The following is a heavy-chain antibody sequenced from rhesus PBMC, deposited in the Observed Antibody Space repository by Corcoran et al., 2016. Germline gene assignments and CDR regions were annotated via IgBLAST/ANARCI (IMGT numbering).Heavy chain of an antibody. Sequence: QLQLQESGPGLVKPSETLSLTCAVSGGSVSRSNWWSWFRQPPGKGLEWIGYIYGSSTSTNYNPSLKSRVTISKDTSKNQFSLKLSSVTAADTAVYYCASYRIAAGRDFDYWGQGVLVTVSS. CDR2: IYGSSTST. D-gene: IGHD6-13*01. CDR3: ASYRIAAGRDFDY. V-gene: IGHV4S10*01. J-gene: IGHJ4*01. CDR1: GGSVSRSNW.